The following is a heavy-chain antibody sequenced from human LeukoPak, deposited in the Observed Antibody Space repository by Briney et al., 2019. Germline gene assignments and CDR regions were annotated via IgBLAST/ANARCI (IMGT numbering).Heavy chain of an antibody. CDR1: GFTISSSY. CDR3: TRVIEARHSDY. V-gene: IGHV3-66*01. CDR2: IYSGGDT. D-gene: IGHD2/OR15-2a*01. Sequence: GGSLRLSCAASGFTISSSYMSWVRQAPGRGLEWVAIIYSGGDTYYAESVKGRFTIARDNSKNTMILQMNGLRADDTAVYYCTRVIEARHSDYWGQGTLVTVSS. J-gene: IGHJ4*02.